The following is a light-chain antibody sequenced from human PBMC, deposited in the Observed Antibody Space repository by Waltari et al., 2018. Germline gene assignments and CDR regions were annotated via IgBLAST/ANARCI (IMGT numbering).Light chain of an antibody. CDR1: QSIDSY. V-gene: IGKV3-11*01. Sequence: EIVLTQSPATLSLSPGERATLSCRASQSIDSYLAWYLQKPGQAPRLPVFDAANRATGIPARFSGSGFGTDFTRTISSLEPEDFGVYYCQQRSNWPPTFGQGTRLEIK. CDR2: DAA. CDR3: QQRSNWPPT. J-gene: IGKJ5*01.